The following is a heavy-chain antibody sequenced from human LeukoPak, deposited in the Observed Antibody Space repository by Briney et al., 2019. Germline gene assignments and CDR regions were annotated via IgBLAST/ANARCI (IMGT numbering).Heavy chain of an antibody. CDR3: ARSPGSGIDY. CDR1: GFTFSSYS. CDR2: ISSSSSYI. Sequence: GGSLRLSCAASGFTFSSYSMNWVRQAPGKGLEWVSSISSSSSYIYYADSVKGRFTISRDNAKNSLYLQVNSLRAEDTAVYYCARSPGSGIDYWGQGTLVTVSS. V-gene: IGHV3-21*01. J-gene: IGHJ4*02. D-gene: IGHD3-3*01.